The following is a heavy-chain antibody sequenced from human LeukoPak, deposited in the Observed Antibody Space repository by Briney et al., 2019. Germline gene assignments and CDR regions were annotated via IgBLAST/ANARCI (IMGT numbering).Heavy chain of an antibody. D-gene: IGHD6-19*01. V-gene: IGHV3-7*03. CDR1: GFTFSSYW. CDR3: AKDMTAAVAVAGSAFDY. CDR2: IKQDGSEK. Sequence: GGSLRLSCAASGFTFSSYWMSWVRQAPGKGLEWVANIKQDGSEKYYVDSVKGRLTISRDNAKNSLYLQMNSLRAEDTALYYCAKDMTAAVAVAGSAFDYWGQGTLVTVSS. J-gene: IGHJ4*02.